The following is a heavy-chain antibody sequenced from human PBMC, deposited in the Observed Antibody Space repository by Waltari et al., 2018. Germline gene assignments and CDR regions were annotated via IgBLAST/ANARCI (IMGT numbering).Heavy chain of an antibody. D-gene: IGHD4-17*01. V-gene: IGHV4-31*01. CDR3: ARGHDYYFDY. CDR2: LSHSGTA. Sequence: QLQLQESGPGLVKPSQTLSLNCTVSGYSLNSANYYWSWIRQLPEKGLEWIGYLSHSGTAYYNPSLKDLVTMSIDPSKNQFSLRLSSVTAADTAVYFCARGHDYYFDYWGQGILVAVSS. CDR1: GYSLNSANYY. J-gene: IGHJ4*02.